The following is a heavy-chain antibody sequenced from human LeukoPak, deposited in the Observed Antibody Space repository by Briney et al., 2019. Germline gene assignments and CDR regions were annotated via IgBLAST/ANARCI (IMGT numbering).Heavy chain of an antibody. J-gene: IGHJ3*02. Sequence: PGGSLRLSCAASGFTFSRYWMHWVRQAPGKGLEWVSAISGSGGSTYYADSVKGRFTISRDNSKNTLYLQMNSLRAEDTAVYYCAKDRRYYCSSTSCYAFDIWGQGTMVTVSS. D-gene: IGHD2-2*01. CDR3: AKDRRYYCSSTSCYAFDI. CDR1: GFTFSRYW. CDR2: ISGSGGST. V-gene: IGHV3-23*01.